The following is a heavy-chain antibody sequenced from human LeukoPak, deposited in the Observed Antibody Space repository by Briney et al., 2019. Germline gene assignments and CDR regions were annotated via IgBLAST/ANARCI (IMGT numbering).Heavy chain of an antibody. Sequence: SETLSLTCTVSGASISSYYWSWIRQPPGKGLEWIGYISNSGNTNYNPSLKSRVTISVDTSKNQLSLKVSSVTAADTAVYNCVRLQRDTGEWPFDIWGQGTMVSVSS. V-gene: IGHV4-59*01. D-gene: IGHD1-1*01. CDR1: GASISSYY. CDR2: ISNSGNT. J-gene: IGHJ3*02. CDR3: VRLQRDTGEWPFDI.